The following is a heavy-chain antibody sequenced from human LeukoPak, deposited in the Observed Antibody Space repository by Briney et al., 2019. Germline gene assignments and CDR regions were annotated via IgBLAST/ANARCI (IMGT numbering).Heavy chain of an antibody. CDR3: ARKTLRQQLAPFYYYYGMDV. CDR2: LHYSGST. CDR1: GASVSSDNYH. J-gene: IGHJ6*02. Sequence: KTSETLSLTCTVSGASVSSDNYHWSWIRLPPGKGLEWIGHLHYSGSTSYNPSLQSRVTVLRDTSKNQFSLSLRSVTAADTAVYYCARKTLRQQLAPFYYYYGMDVWGQGTTVTVSS. D-gene: IGHD6-13*01. V-gene: IGHV4-61*01.